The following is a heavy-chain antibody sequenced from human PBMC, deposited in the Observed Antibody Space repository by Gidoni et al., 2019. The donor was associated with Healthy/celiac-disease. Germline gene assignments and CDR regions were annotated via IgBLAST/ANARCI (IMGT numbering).Heavy chain of an antibody. V-gene: IGHV3-48*01. D-gene: IGHD3-16*01. J-gene: IGHJ4*02. CDR2: ISSSSTI. CDR1: GFTFSSYS. Sequence: EVQLVESGGGLVQPGGSLRLSCAASGFTFSSYSMNWVRQAPGKGLEWVSYISSSSTIYYADSVKGRFTISRDNAKNSLYLQMNSLRAEDTAVYYCARDWAFDYWGQGTLVTVSS. CDR3: ARDWAFDY.